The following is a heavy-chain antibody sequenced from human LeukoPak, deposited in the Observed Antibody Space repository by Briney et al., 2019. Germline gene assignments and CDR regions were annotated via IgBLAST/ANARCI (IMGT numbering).Heavy chain of an antibody. V-gene: IGHV4-31*03. CDR1: GGSISSGGYY. D-gene: IGHD1-26*01. Sequence: PSQTLSLTCTVSGGSISSGGYYWSWIRQHPGKGLEWIGYIYYSGCTYYNPSLKSRVTISVDTSKNQFSLKLSSVTAADTAVYYCARGLIVGATSDYFDYWGQGTLVTVSS. CDR2: IYYSGCT. J-gene: IGHJ4*02. CDR3: ARGLIVGATSDYFDY.